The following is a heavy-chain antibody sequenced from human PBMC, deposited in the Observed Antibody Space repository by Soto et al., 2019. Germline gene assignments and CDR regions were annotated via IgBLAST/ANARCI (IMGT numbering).Heavy chain of an antibody. D-gene: IGHD2-2*01. J-gene: IGHJ3*02. CDR2: ISGSGGST. CDR1: GFTFSSYA. V-gene: IGHV3-23*01. CDR3: AKLAAAIYDAFDI. Sequence: PGGSLRLCCAACGFTFSSYAMSWVRQAPGKGLEWVSAISGSGGSTYYADSVKGRFTISRDNSKNTLYLQMNSLRAEDTAVYYCAKLAAAIYDAFDIWGQGTMVTVSS.